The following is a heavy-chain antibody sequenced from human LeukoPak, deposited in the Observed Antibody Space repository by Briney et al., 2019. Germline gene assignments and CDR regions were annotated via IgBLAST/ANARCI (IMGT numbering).Heavy chain of an antibody. V-gene: IGHV1-2*02. J-gene: IGHJ4*02. CDR1: GYTFTSYD. CDR2: INPNSGGT. CDR3: ARAASSSWHIDY. Sequence: GASVKVSCKASGYTFTSYDINWVRQATGQGLEWMGWINPNSGGTNYAQKFQGRVTMTRDTSISTAYMELSRLRSDDTAVYYCARAASSSWHIDYWGQGTLVTVSS. D-gene: IGHD6-13*01.